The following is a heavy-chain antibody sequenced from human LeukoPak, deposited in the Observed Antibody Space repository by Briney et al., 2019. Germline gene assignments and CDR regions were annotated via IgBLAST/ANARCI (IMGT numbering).Heavy chain of an antibody. CDR3: AKDNSGDFWSGHAFDI. V-gene: IGHV3-30*18. Sequence: GRSLRLSCAASGFTFSSYGMHWVRQAPGKGLEWVAVISYDGSNKYYADSVKGRFTVSRDNSKNTLYLQMNSLRAEDTAVYYCAKDNSGDFWSGHAFDIWGQGTMVTVSS. CDR2: ISYDGSNK. D-gene: IGHD3-3*01. CDR1: GFTFSSYG. J-gene: IGHJ3*02.